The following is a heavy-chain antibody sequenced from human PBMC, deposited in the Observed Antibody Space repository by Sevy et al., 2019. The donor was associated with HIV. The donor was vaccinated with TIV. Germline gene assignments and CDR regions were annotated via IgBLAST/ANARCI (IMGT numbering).Heavy chain of an antibody. D-gene: IGHD6-13*01. V-gene: IGHV3-74*01. CDR2: INSDVSRT. CDR3: VRDGVISSWSAGAFDI. Sequence: GGSLRLSCAASGFTFSSYWMHWVRQAPGKGLVWVSRINSDVSRTSYADSVKGRFTISRDNAKNTLYLQMNSLRAEDTAVYYCVRDGVISSWSAGAFDIWGQGTMVTVSS. CDR1: GFTFSSYW. J-gene: IGHJ3*02.